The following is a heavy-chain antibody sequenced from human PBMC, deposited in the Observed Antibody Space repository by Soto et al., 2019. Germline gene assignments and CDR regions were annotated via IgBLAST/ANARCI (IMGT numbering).Heavy chain of an antibody. V-gene: IGHV5-51*01. CDR3: ASSNYDFWSGYYSYYYYGMDV. D-gene: IGHD3-3*01. CDR1: GYSFTSYW. J-gene: IGHJ6*02. Sequence: GESLKISGKGSGYSFTSYWIGWVRQMPGKGLEWMGIIYPGDSDTRYSPSFQGQVTISADKSISTAYLQWSSLKASDTAMYYCASSNYDFWSGYYSYYYYGMDVWGQGTTVTVSS. CDR2: IYPGDSDT.